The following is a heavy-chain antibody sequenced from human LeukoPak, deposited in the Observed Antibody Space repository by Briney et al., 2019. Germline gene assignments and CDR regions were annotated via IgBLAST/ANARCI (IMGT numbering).Heavy chain of an antibody. CDR2: ISAYNGNT. Sequence: GASVKVSCKASGYTFTSYGISWVRQAPGQGLEWMGWISAYNGNTNYAQKLQGRVTMTTDTSTSTAYMELRSLRSDDTAVYYCARDLLRLGVLSLYPEDYWGQGTLVTVSS. V-gene: IGHV1-18*01. D-gene: IGHD3-16*02. CDR3: ARDLLRLGVLSLYPEDY. J-gene: IGHJ4*02. CDR1: GYTFTSYG.